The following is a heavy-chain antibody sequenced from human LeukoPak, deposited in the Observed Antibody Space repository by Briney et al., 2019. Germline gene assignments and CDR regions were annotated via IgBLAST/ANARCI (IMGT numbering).Heavy chain of an antibody. CDR3: AKGYYYGSGSYYTQAQLDY. J-gene: IGHJ4*02. CDR2: IWYDGSNK. CDR1: GFTFSSYG. D-gene: IGHD3-10*01. V-gene: IGHV3-33*06. Sequence: QTGGSLRLSCAASGFTFSSYGMHWVRQAPGKGLEWVAVIWYDGSNKYYADSVKGRFTISRDNSKNTLYLQMNSLRAEDTAVYYCAKGYYYGSGSYYTQAQLDYWGQGTLVTVSS.